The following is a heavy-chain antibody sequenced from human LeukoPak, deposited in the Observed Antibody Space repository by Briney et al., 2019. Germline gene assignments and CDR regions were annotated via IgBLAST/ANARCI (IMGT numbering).Heavy chain of an antibody. V-gene: IGHV3-74*01. CDR1: GFTFSSYW. J-gene: IGHJ4*02. Sequence: WGSLRLSCAASGFTFSSYWMHWVRQAPGKGLVWVSRINSDGSSTSYADSVKGRFTISRDNAKNTLYLQMNSLGAEDTAVYYCARVGYSAQVDYWGQGTLVTVSS. CDR3: ARVGYSAQVDY. D-gene: IGHD4-23*01. CDR2: INSDGSST.